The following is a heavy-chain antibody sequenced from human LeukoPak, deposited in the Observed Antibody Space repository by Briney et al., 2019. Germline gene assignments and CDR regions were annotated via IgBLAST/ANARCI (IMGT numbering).Heavy chain of an antibody. CDR3: ARSTAMDYYYMDV. CDR1: GGTFSSYA. D-gene: IGHD5-18*01. V-gene: IGHV1-2*06. CDR2: INPNSGGT. J-gene: IGHJ6*03. Sequence: ASVKVSCKASGGTFSSYAISWVRQAPGQGLEWMGRINPNSGGTNYAQKFQGRVTMTRDTSISTAYMELSRLRSDDTAVYYCARSTAMDYYYMDVWGKGTTVTVSS.